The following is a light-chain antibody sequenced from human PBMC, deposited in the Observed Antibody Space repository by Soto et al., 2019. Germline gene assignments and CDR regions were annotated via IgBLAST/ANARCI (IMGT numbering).Light chain of an antibody. Sequence: MLTQSPGTLSLSPGERATLSCRASQSIFSNYLAWYQQKSGQAPRLLIYGASNRATGIPDRFSGSGSGTDFTLTIRRLEPEDFAVYYCQQYGTSPRTFGQGTKVEFK. J-gene: IGKJ1*01. CDR3: QQYGTSPRT. CDR2: GAS. CDR1: QSIFSNY. V-gene: IGKV3-20*01.